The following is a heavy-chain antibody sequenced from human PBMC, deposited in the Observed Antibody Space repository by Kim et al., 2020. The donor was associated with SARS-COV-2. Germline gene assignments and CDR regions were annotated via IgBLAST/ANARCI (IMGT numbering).Heavy chain of an antibody. CDR3: ARADSSGYIFDY. J-gene: IGHJ4*02. V-gene: IGHV7-4-1*02. CDR1: GYSFTSQA. CDR2: IHTNTGKP. D-gene: IGHD3-22*01. Sequence: ASVKVSCKASGYSFTSQAMNWVRQAPGQGLEWMGWIHTNTGKPTYIQGFTGRFVFSLDTSVSTAYLQNNSLEAEDTAMYYCARADSSGYIFDYWGQGTLVTVS.